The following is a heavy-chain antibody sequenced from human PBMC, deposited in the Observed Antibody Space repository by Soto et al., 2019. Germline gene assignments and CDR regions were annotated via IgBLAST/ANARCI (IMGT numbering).Heavy chain of an antibody. V-gene: IGHV1-8*01. D-gene: IGHD2-15*01. CDR2: MNPNSGNT. CDR1: GYTFTRYD. J-gene: IGHJ6*03. Sequence: GASVKVSCKASGYTFTRYDINWVRQATGQGLEWVGWMNPNSGNTGYAQKFQGRVTMTRNTSISTAYMELSSLRSEDTAVYYCARDVVVVAATHYYYMDVWGKGTTVTVSS. CDR3: ARDVVVVAATHYYYMDV.